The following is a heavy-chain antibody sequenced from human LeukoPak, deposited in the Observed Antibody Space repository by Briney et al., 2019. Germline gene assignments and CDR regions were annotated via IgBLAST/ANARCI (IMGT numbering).Heavy chain of an antibody. CDR1: GFNFNTYS. CDR2: ISSTSNYI. CDR3: ARAGDILLVSYFHYHGMDV. V-gene: IGHV3-21*01. D-gene: IGHD7-27*01. Sequence: GESLRLSCAVSGFNFNTYSMNWVRQAPGKGPEWVSSISSTSNYIYYAESVKGRFAVSRDNAKNSLYLQMNSLRADDTAVYYCARAGDILLVSYFHYHGMDVWGQGTTVIVSS. J-gene: IGHJ6*02.